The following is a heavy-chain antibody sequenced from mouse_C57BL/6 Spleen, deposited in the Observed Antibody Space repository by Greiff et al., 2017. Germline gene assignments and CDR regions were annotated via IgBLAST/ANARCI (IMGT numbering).Heavy chain of an antibody. CDR1: GYTFTDYY. V-gene: IGHV1-26*01. CDR2: INTNNGGT. Sequence: VQLQQSGPELVKPGASVKISCKASGYTFTDYYMNWVKQSHGKSLEWIGDINTNNGGTSYNQKFKGKATLTVDKSYSTAYMELRSLTSEDSAVYYCARRYYGTVFAYWGQGTLVTVSA. J-gene: IGHJ3*01. CDR3: ARRYYGTVFAY. D-gene: IGHD1-1*01.